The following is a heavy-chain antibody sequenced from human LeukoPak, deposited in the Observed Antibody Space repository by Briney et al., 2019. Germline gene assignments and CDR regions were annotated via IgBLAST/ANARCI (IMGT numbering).Heavy chain of an antibody. CDR1: GFTFSSYA. D-gene: IGHD3-3*01. Sequence: GGSLRLSCAASGFTFSSYAMSWVRQAPGKGLEWVSAISGSGGSTYYADSVKGRFTISRDKSKNTLYLQMNSLRAEDTAVYYCAKEQSYYDFWSGYYLYYFDYWGQGTLVTVSS. CDR2: ISGSGGST. J-gene: IGHJ4*02. V-gene: IGHV3-23*01. CDR3: AKEQSYYDFWSGYYLYYFDY.